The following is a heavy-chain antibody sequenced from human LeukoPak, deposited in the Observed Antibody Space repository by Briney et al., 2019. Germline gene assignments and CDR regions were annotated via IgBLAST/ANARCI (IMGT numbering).Heavy chain of an antibody. J-gene: IGHJ4*02. Sequence: GGSLRLSCAASGFSVSSKYMIWVRQAPGMGLEWVSVLYSGGSTYYADSVKGRFTISRDNSKNTLYLEMNSLRADDTAVYYCAKDRPTVYSSSWLHFLDSWGQGTLVTVSS. V-gene: IGHV3-53*01. D-gene: IGHD6-13*01. CDR3: AKDRPTVYSSSWLHFLDS. CDR1: GFSVSSKY. CDR2: LYSGGST.